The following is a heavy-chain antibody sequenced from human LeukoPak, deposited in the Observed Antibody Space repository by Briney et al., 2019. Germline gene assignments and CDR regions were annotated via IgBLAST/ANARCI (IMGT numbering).Heavy chain of an antibody. D-gene: IGHD1-26*01. Sequence: GGSLRLSCSASGFTFSSCAMHWVRQAPGKGLEYVSSISSNGGGTYYADSVKGRFTISRDNSTNTLYLQMSSLRAEDTAVYYCVKRLTPGSYDFWGQGTLGTVSS. CDR2: ISSNGGGT. V-gene: IGHV3-64D*09. J-gene: IGHJ4*02. CDR3: VKRLTPGSYDF. CDR1: GFTFSSCA.